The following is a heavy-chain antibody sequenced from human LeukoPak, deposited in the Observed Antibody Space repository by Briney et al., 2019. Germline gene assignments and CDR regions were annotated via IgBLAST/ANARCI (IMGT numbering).Heavy chain of an antibody. J-gene: IGHJ6*02. CDR2: ISSSSTI. Sequence: EPGGSLRLSCAASGFTFSSYSMNWVRQAPGKGLEWVSYISSSSTIYYADSVKGRFTISRDNAKNSLYLQMNSLRAEDTAVYYCARVSGRYDILTGYYGPYYYGMDVWGQGTTVTVSS. CDR3: ARVSGRYDILTGYYGPYYYGMDV. CDR1: GFTFSSYS. V-gene: IGHV3-48*04. D-gene: IGHD3-9*01.